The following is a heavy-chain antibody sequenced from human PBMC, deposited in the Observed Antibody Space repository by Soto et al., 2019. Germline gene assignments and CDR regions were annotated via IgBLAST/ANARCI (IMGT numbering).Heavy chain of an antibody. CDR3: ARGHYDFWSGSYTHFDY. CDR1: DGSIRSRSYY. J-gene: IGHJ4*02. CDR2: IYYSGST. V-gene: IGHV4-39*01. Sequence: SVTPSLTSTVSDGSIRSRSYYLGWKRQPPGKGLEWVCHIYYSGSTYYNPSLKSRVTISVDTSNNQFSLKLSSATAADTAVYYCARGHYDFWSGSYTHFDYWAQGTLVTVSS. D-gene: IGHD3-3*01.